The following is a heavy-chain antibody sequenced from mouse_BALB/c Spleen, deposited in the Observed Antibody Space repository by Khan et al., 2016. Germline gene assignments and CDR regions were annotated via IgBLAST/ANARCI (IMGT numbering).Heavy chain of an antibody. D-gene: IGHD2-4*01. J-gene: IGHJ2*01. CDR1: GYSITSDYA. CDR2: ISYSGSR. V-gene: IGHV3-2*02. Sequence: EVQLQEAGPGLVKPSQSLSLTCTVTGYSITSDYARNWIRQCPGNKLEWRGYISYSGSRSYNTSLKSRITITGDTSKNQFFLQLNSVATEDTATYYCAIYDYDRWYLDYLGQGSTLTVPS. CDR3: AIYDYDRWYLDY.